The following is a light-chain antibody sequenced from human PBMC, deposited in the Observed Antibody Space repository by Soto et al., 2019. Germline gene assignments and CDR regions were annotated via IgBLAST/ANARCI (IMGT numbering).Light chain of an antibody. CDR1: QTIDSW. V-gene: IGKV1-5*03. J-gene: IGKJ1*01. CDR3: QQYHIYSGT. CDR2: KAS. Sequence: DIQMTQSPSTLSASVADRVTITFRASQTIDSWLAWYQQRPGKPPNLLIYKASTLASGVPSRFSGSGSGTEFTLTINSLQPDDFATYYCQQYHIYSGTFGQGTKVDIK.